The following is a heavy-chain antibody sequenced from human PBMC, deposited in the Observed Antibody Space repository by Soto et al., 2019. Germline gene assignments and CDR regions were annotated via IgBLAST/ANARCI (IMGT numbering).Heavy chain of an antibody. J-gene: IGHJ5*02. V-gene: IGHV1-8*01. CDR2: MNPNSGNT. Sequence: QVQLVQSGAEVKKPGASVKVSCKASGYTFTSYDINWVRQATGQGLEWMGWMNPNSGNTGYAQKFQGRVTMTRNTSISTAYMELSSLRSEETAVYYCARRYCSSTSCYRGSNNWFDPWGQGTLVTVSS. CDR1: GYTFTSYD. D-gene: IGHD2-2*01. CDR3: ARRYCSSTSCYRGSNNWFDP.